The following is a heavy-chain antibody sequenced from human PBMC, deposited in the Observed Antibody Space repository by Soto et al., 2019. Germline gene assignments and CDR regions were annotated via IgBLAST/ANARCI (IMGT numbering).Heavy chain of an antibody. CDR3: ARIQMGSGWSNAYENLHDTYDY. J-gene: IGHJ4*02. D-gene: IGHD6-19*01. V-gene: IGHV2-70*11. CDR1: GFSLSTSGMC. CDR2: IDWDDDK. Sequence: SGPTPVNPTQTLTLTCTFSGFSLSTSGMCVSWTRQPPGKALEWLARIDWDDDKYYSTSLKTRLTISKDTSKNQVVLTMTNMDPVDTATYYCARIQMGSGWSNAYENLHDTYDYWGQGTLVTVSS.